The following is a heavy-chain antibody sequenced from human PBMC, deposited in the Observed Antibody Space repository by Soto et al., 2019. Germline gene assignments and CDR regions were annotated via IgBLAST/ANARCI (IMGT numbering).Heavy chain of an antibody. CDR2: IIPMFGTP. Sequence: VQLIQSGAAVKKPGSSVKVSCHTSGDAFSSYAMSWVRQGPGQGLEWMGGIIPMFGTPIYTEKFQGRVTITADETTRAVYMELRSLTSDDSAVYYCARSYSVTTSSYYGMDVWGQGTTIIVS. CDR3: ARSYSVTTSSYYGMDV. CDR1: GDAFSSYA. V-gene: IGHV1-69*01. J-gene: IGHJ6*02. D-gene: IGHD4-17*01.